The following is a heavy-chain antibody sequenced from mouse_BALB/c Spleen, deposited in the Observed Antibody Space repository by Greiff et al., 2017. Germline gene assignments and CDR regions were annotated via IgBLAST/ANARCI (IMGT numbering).Heavy chain of an antibody. V-gene: IGHV1-54*01. CDR1: GYAFTNYL. CDR3: ARDYGSSYDD. Sequence: QVQLQQSGAELVRPGTSVKVSCKASGYAFTNYLIEWVKQRPGQGLEWIGVINPGSGGTNYNEKFKGKATLTADKSSSTAYMQLSSLTSDDSAVYFCARDYGSSYDDWGQGTTLTVSS. CDR2: INPGSGGT. J-gene: IGHJ2*01. D-gene: IGHD1-1*01.